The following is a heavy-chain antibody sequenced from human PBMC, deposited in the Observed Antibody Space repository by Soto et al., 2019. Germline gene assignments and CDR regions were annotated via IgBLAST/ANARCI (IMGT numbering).Heavy chain of an antibody. D-gene: IGHD6-19*01. CDR2: MNPNSGNT. CDR1: GYTFTGYD. Sequence: ASVKVACKASGYTFTGYDINWVRQATGQGLEWMGWMNPNSGNTGYAQKFQGRVTMTMNTSISTAYMELSSLRSEDTAVYYCARDRYSSGNWFDPWGQGTQVTVPQ. J-gene: IGHJ5*02. V-gene: IGHV1-8*01. CDR3: ARDRYSSGNWFDP.